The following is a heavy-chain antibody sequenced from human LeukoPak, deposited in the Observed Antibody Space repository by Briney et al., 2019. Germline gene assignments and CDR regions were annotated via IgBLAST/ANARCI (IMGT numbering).Heavy chain of an antibody. CDR2: INHSVSI. Sequence: PSGTLFLTSAVYGGSFSGYYWSWICHTPGKGLEWIGEINHSVSISYNLSLKRSVDIAVDPSNKQFSLKLSSVAASETAVDYCARGHSMIYFDYWGQGSLVTVSA. CDR1: GGSFSGYY. D-gene: IGHD3-16*01. V-gene: IGHV4-34*01. CDR3: ARGHSMIYFDY. J-gene: IGHJ4*02.